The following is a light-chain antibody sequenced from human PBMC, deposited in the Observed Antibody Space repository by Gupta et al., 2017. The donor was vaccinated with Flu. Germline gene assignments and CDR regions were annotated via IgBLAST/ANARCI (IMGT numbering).Light chain of an antibody. J-gene: IGKJ1*01. CDR2: KAS. Sequence: SPSTLSASVGDRVTITCRASQSISNRLAWYRQKAGKPPKILIYKASTLEGGVPSRFSGSGSGTQFTLTISSLQPDDFATYYCQQYDYYWTFGQGTKVEI. CDR1: QSISNR. CDR3: QQYDYYWT. V-gene: IGKV1-5*03.